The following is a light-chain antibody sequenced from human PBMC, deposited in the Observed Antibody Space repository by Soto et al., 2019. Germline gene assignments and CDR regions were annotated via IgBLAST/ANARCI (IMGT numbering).Light chain of an antibody. CDR3: TSYVGNDIWV. Sequence: QSALTQPPSASGSPGQSVTISCTGTSSDVGAYKYVSWYQQYPGKAPTLMIYEVTKRPSGVPDRFSGSKSGNKASLTVSGLQAEDEADYYCTSYVGNDIWVFGGGTKLTVL. V-gene: IGLV2-8*01. CDR1: SSDVGAYKY. J-gene: IGLJ3*02. CDR2: EVT.